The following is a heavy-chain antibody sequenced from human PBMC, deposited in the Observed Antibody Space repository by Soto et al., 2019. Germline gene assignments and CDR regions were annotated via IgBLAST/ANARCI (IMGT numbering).Heavy chain of an antibody. J-gene: IGHJ4*02. D-gene: IGHD1-1*01. Sequence: QVHLVKSGAEVKKPGASVKVSCKASGYTFTSYGITWVRQAPGQGLEWMGWISAHNGNTDYAQKLQGRVIVTRDTSTSTAYMALRSLISDDTAVYYCARGRYGDYWGQGALVTVSS. CDR1: GYTFTSYG. CDR3: ARGRYGDY. V-gene: IGHV1-18*01. CDR2: ISAHNGNT.